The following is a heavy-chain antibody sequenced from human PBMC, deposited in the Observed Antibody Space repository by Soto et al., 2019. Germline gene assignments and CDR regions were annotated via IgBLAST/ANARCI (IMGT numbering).Heavy chain of an antibody. J-gene: IGHJ4*02. D-gene: IGHD2-8*02. CDR2: INHSGST. V-gene: IGHV4-34*01. Sequence: SETLSLTCAVYGGSFSGYYWTWIRQPPGTGLEWIGEINHSGSTNYNPSLKSRVTISVDTSKNQFSLKLTSVTAADTAVYYCARDKITGLFDYWGQGTLVTDSS. CDR1: GGSFSGYY. CDR3: ARDKITGLFDY.